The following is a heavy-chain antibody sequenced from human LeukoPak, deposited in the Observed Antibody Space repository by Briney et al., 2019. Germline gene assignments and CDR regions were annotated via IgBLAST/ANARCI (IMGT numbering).Heavy chain of an antibody. V-gene: IGHV3-7*05. CDR1: EFTHKY. CDR3: AREFSWSGRDI. Sequence: PGGSLRLSCVASEFTHKYMSWVRQAPGKGLEWVANIKQDGSDKNYVDSVKGRFTISRDNTKNSVYLEMNSLKVEDTAVCYCAREFSWSGRDIWGQGTLVTVSS. J-gene: IGHJ1*01. D-gene: IGHD1-14*01. CDR2: IKQDGSDK.